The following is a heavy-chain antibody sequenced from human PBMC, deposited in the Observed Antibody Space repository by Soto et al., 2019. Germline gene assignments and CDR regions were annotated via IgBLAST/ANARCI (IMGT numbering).Heavy chain of an antibody. CDR1: GGSISSGGYY. D-gene: IGHD5-18*01. CDR2: IYYSGST. Sequence: SETLSLTCTVSGGSISSGGYYWSWIRQHPGKGLEWIGYIYYSGSTYYNPSLKSRVTISVDTSKNQFSLKLSSVTAADTAVYYCARWSSGYSYGYQRHNWFDPWGQGTLVTVS. J-gene: IGHJ5*02. CDR3: ARWSSGYSYGYQRHNWFDP. V-gene: IGHV4-31*03.